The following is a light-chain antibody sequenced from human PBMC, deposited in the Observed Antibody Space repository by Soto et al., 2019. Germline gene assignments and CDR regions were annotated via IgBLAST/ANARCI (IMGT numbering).Light chain of an antibody. J-gene: IGKJ1*01. CDR2: RVS. V-gene: IGKV2-30*02. CDR1: QSLVHSDGKTY. Sequence: DIVMTQSPLSLPVTPGEPASISCRASQSLVHSDGKTYLNWIQQRPGQSPRRLINRVSNRDSGVPDRFSGSGSGTDFTLKISRVEAEDVGVYYCMQGTHWPRTFGQGTKVEIK. CDR3: MQGTHWPRT.